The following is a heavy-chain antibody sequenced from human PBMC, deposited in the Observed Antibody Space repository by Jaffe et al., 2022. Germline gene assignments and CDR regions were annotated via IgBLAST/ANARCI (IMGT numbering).Heavy chain of an antibody. CDR1: GYTFTSYY. J-gene: IGHJ3*02. Sequence: QVQLVQSGAEVKKPGASVKVSCKASGYTFTSYYMHWVRQAPGQGLEWMGIINPSGGSTSYAQKFQGRVTMTRDTSTSTVYMELSSLRSEDTAVYYCARDSFRFYGDYVGAFDIWGQGTMVTVSS. CDR3: ARDSFRFYGDYVGAFDI. V-gene: IGHV1-46*03. D-gene: IGHD4-17*01. CDR2: INPSGGST.